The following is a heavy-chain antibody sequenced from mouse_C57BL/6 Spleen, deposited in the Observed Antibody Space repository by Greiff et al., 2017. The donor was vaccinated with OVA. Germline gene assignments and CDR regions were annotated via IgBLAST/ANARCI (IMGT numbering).Heavy chain of an antibody. CDR2: ISSGSSTI. V-gene: IGHV5-17*01. CDR1: GFTFSDYG. CDR3: ARERLLHYFDY. D-gene: IGHD2-3*01. Sequence: EVMLVESGGGLVKPGGSLKLSCAASGFTFSDYGMHWVRQAPEKGLEWVAYISSGSSTIYYADTVKGRFTISRDNAKNTLFLQMTSLRSEDTAVYYCARERLLHYFDYWGQGTTLTVSS. J-gene: IGHJ2*01.